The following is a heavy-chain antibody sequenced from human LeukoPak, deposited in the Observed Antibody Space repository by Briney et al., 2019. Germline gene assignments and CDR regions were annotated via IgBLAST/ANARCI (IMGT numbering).Heavy chain of an antibody. Sequence: ASVKVSCKVSGYSLIELPMHWVRQAPGKGLEWMGGFDAEEGETIYAQKFQGRVTMTEDTSTDTAYMELSSLGSEDTAVYYCTTDRLRYMVRGVLRSLEGFDPWGQGTLVTVSS. CDR1: GYSLIELP. J-gene: IGHJ5*02. CDR3: TTDRLRYMVRGVLRSLEGFDP. CDR2: FDAEEGET. V-gene: IGHV1-24*01. D-gene: IGHD3-10*01.